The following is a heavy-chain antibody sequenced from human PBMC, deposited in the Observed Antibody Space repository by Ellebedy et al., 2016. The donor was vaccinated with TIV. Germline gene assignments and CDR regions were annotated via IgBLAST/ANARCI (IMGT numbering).Heavy chain of an antibody. Sequence: ASVKVSCKASGGTFSSYAISWVRQAPGQGLEWMGWISAYNGNTNYAQKLQGRVTMTTDTSTSTAYMELRSLRSDDTAVYYCARSETVRGFDYWGQGTLVTVSS. CDR3: ARSETVRGFDY. D-gene: IGHD3-10*01. CDR2: ISAYNGNT. V-gene: IGHV1-18*01. CDR1: GGTFSSYA. J-gene: IGHJ4*02.